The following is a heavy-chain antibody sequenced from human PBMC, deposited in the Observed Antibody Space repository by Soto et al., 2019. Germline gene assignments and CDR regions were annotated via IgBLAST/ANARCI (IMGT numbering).Heavy chain of an antibody. D-gene: IGHD3-10*01. J-gene: IGHJ4*02. CDR1: GGSISSSNW. V-gene: IGHV4-4*02. CDR3: ARVGYGSGSDYIGPSFDY. CDR2: IYHSGST. Sequence: PSETLSLTCAVSGGSISSSNWWSWVRQPPGKGLEWIGEIYHSGSTNYNPSLKSRVTISVDKSKNQFSLKLSSVTAADTAVYYCARVGYGSGSDYIGPSFDYWGQGTLVTVSS.